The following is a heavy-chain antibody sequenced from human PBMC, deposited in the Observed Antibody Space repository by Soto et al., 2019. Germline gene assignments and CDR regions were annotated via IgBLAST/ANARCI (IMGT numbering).Heavy chain of an antibody. CDR2: IYNSGST. V-gene: IGHV4-61*01. Sequence: SETLSLTCTVSGGSVSSGSDYWSWIRQPPGRGLEWIGYIYNSGSTDYNTSLKSRVTISVDTSKNLFSLKLTSVTAADTAVYYCASGSSASAYIDYWGQGTQVTVSS. D-gene: IGHD6-13*01. J-gene: IGHJ4*02. CDR1: GGSVSSGSDY. CDR3: ASGSSASAYIDY.